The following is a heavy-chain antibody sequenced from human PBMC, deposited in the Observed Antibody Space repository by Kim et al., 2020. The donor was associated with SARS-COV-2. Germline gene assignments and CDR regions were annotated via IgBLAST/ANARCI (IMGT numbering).Heavy chain of an antibody. J-gene: IGHJ5*02. Sequence: ASVKVSCKASGYTFTSYGISWVRQAPGQGLEWMGWISAYNGNTNYAQKLQGRVTMTTDTSTSTAYMELRSLRSDDTAVYYCARDHEGVRAKPWFDPWGQGTLVTVSS. CDR2: ISAYNGNT. CDR3: ARDHEGVRAKPWFDP. CDR1: GYTFTSYG. D-gene: IGHD3-10*01. V-gene: IGHV1-18*01.